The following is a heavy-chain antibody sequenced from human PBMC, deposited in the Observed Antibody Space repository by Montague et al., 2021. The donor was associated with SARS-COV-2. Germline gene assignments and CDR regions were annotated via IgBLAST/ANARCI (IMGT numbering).Heavy chain of an antibody. CDR3: AHYYYDSSGVDY. V-gene: IGHV2-5*02. D-gene: IGHD3-22*01. CDR1: GFSLSPSGVG. CDR2: IYWDDDK. Sequence: PALVKPTQTLTLTCTFSGFSLSPSGVGVGWIRQPPGKALEWLALIYWDDDKRYSPSLKSRLTITKDASKNQVVLTMTNMDPVDTATYYCAHYYYDSSGVDYWGRGTLVTVSS. J-gene: IGHJ4*02.